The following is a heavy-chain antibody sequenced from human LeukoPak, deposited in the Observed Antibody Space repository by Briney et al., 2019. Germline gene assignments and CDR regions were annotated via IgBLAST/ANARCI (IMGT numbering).Heavy chain of an antibody. V-gene: IGHV1-8*01. Sequence: ASVKVSCNASAYTFTSFAIIWVPQSTGLGLEGLGWLKPNSVNMGYAQKLQGRVTVSRYTAISPTYMELSSLGSEDTAVYYCARGAPGSYCSGGSCPYFDYWGQGTLISVPS. D-gene: IGHD2-15*01. CDR3: ARGAPGSYCSGGSCPYFDY. J-gene: IGHJ4*02. CDR1: AYTFTSFA. CDR2: LKPNSVNM.